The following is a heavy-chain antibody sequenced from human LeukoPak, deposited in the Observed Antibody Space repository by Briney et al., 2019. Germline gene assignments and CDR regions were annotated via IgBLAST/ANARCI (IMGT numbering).Heavy chain of an antibody. CDR3: ARGVVGSSSGFDY. CDR2: IYYSGST. CDR1: GGSTSSSSYY. J-gene: IGHJ4*02. D-gene: IGHD6-6*01. Sequence: SETLSLTCTVSGGSTSSSSYYWGWIRQPPGKGLEWIGSIYYSGSTYYNPSLKSRVTISVDTSKNQFSLKLSSVTAADTAVYYCARGVVGSSSGFDYWGQGTLVTVSS. V-gene: IGHV4-39*01.